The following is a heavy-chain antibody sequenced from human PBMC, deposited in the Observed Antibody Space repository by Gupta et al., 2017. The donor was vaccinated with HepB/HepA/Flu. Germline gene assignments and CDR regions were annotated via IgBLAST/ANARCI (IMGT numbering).Heavy chain of an antibody. Sequence: QVQLQESGPGLVKPSGTLSLTCAVSGGSISSSNWWRWVRQPPGKGLEWIGEIYHSGSTNYTPSLKSRVTISVEKSKNQFSLKLSSVTAADTAVYYCARSPPGWGGSGSYYFDWGQGTLVTVSS. J-gene: IGHJ4*02. V-gene: IGHV4-4*02. CDR1: GGSISSSNW. CDR2: IYHSGST. CDR3: ARSPPGWGGSGSYYFD. D-gene: IGHD3-10*01.